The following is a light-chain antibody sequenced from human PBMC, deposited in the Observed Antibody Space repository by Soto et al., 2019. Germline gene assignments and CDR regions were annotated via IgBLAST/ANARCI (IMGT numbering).Light chain of an antibody. V-gene: IGLV2-14*01. CDR2: EVT. CDR1: TNDVGGYNY. J-gene: IGLJ1*01. Sequence: QSALTQPASVSGSPGQSITISCTGTTNDVGGYNYVSWYQQHPGKAPKLLSFEVTSRPSGVSHRFSGSKSGNTASLTISALQAEDEADYFCNSYTSSTSLPYIFGTGTKLTVL. CDR3: NSYTSSTSLPYI.